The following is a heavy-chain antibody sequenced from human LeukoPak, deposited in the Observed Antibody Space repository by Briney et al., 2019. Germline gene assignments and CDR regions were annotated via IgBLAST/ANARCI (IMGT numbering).Heavy chain of an antibody. J-gene: IGHJ3*02. D-gene: IGHD1-26*01. V-gene: IGHV3-30*02. Sequence: GGSLRLSCAASGFAFSSYGLHWVRQGPGKGLEWVAFIRYDGSNTYYADSVKGRFTISRDNSKNTLYLQMNSLKVEDTAVYFCAKDRSGSYTDAFDIWGQGTMVTVSS. CDR2: IRYDGSNT. CDR3: AKDRSGSYTDAFDI. CDR1: GFAFSSYG.